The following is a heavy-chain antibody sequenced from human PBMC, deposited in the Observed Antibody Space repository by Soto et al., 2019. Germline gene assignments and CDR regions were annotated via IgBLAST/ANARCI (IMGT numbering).Heavy chain of an antibody. J-gene: IGHJ4*02. V-gene: IGHV1-18*01. CDR3: ARDPGAASFDF. Sequence: GSIEVSRQGSGYTFAQYCISRVRQAPGEGLEWVGWINTSNDNKLYAQKLQGRLTLTTDTSTSTAYMDLTTLRSDDTAVYFCARDPGAASFDFWAQGTLVTVSS. CDR1: GYTFAQYC. D-gene: IGHD2-15*01. CDR2: INTSNDNK.